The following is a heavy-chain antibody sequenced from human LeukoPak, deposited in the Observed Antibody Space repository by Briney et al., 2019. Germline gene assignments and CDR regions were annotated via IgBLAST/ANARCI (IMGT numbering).Heavy chain of an antibody. J-gene: IGHJ4*02. CDR3: ATSRSFDY. CDR2: IKQDGSEK. V-gene: IGHV3-7*01. Sequence: GGSLRLSCAASGFTFSSYWMTWVRQAPGKGLEWVANIKQDGSEKYYVDSMKGRFTISRDNAKNSLYLQMNSLRTEDTAVYYCATSRSFDYWGQGTLVTVSS. CDR1: GFTFSSYW. D-gene: IGHD1-14*01.